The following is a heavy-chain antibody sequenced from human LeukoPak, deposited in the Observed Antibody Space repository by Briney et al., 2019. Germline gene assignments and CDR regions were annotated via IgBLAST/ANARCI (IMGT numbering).Heavy chain of an antibody. J-gene: IGHJ4*02. CDR3: ARAAGLTYEWELLALFDY. D-gene: IGHD1-26*01. Sequence: GGSLRLSCAASGFTLSSYSMNWVRQAPGKGLEWVSSISSSSSYIYYADSVKGRFTISRDNAKNSLYLQMNSLGAEDTAVYYCARAAGLTYEWELLALFDYWGQGTLVTVSS. CDR2: ISSSSSYI. CDR1: GFTLSSYS. V-gene: IGHV3-21*01.